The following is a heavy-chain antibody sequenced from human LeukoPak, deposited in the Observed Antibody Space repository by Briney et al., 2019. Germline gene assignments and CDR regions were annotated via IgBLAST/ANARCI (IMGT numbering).Heavy chain of an antibody. V-gene: IGHV3-23*01. J-gene: IGHJ3*02. CDR3: AKDLGTSVTIEAI. Sequence: GGSLRLSCAASGFTFSTFAMIWVRQPPGKGLNGVSIISSTGGSTYYADSVKGRFTISRDNSKNTLYLQMNSLRVEDTAVYYCAKDLGTSVTIEAIWGQGTMVTVSS. CDR1: GFTFSTFA. CDR2: ISSTGGST. D-gene: IGHD4-17*01.